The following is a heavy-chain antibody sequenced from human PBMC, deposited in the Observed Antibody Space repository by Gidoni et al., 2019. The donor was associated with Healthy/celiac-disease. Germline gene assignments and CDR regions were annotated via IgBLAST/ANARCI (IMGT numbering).Heavy chain of an antibody. D-gene: IGHD6-13*01. CDR1: GFTFSSYA. CDR3: ARDLSSSWDGEDY. J-gene: IGHJ4*02. Sequence: QVQLVESGGGVVQPGRSLRLSCAASGFTFSSYAMHWVRQAPGKGLEWVAVISYDGSNKYYADSVKGRFTISRDNSKNTLYLQMNSLRAEDTAVYYCARDLSSSWDGEDYWGQGTLVTVSS. CDR2: ISYDGSNK. V-gene: IGHV3-30-3*01.